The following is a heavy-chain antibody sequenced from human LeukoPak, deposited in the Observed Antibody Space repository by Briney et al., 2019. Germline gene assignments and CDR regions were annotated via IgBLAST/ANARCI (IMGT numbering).Heavy chain of an antibody. V-gene: IGHV4-39*07. CDR3: ARVAYSNYVGYAYRYFDL. Sequence: SETLSLTCTVSGGSITSSSHYCGWIRQPPGKGLEWIGSISYSGSTYYNPSLKSRVTMSVDKSKNQFSLKVTSVTAADTALYYCARVAYSNYVGYAYRYFDLWGRGTLVTVSS. CDR2: ISYSGST. J-gene: IGHJ2*01. CDR1: GGSITSSSHY. D-gene: IGHD4-11*01.